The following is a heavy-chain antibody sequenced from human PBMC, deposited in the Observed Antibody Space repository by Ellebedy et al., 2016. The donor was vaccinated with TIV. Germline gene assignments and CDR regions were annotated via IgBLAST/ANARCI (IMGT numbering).Heavy chain of an antibody. J-gene: IGHJ6*02. V-gene: IGHV4-59*12. D-gene: IGHD2-21*02. CDR3: ARVPASRFGLYYYYGMDV. CDR1: GGSISSYY. Sequence: SETLSLTCTVSGGSISSYYWSWIRQPPGKGLEWIGYIYYSGSTNYNPSLKSRVTISVDKSKNQFSLKLSSVTAADTAVYYCARVPASRFGLYYYYGMDVWGQGTTVTVSS. CDR2: IYYSGST.